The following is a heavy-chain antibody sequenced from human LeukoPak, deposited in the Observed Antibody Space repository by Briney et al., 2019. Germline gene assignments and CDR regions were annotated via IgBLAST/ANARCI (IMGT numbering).Heavy chain of an antibody. Sequence: GGSLRLSCAASGFTFSSYSMNWVRQAPGKGLEWVSSISSSSSYIYYADSVKGRFTISRDDAKNSLYLQMNSLRDEDSAVYYCARGLPKDGYKTFDYWGQGTPVTVSS. D-gene: IGHD5-24*01. CDR2: ISSSSSYI. V-gene: IGHV3-21*01. CDR1: GFTFSSYS. CDR3: ARGLPKDGYKTFDY. J-gene: IGHJ4*02.